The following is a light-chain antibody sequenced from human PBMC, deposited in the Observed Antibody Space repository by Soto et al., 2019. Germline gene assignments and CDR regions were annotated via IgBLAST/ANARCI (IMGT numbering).Light chain of an antibody. J-gene: IGKJ3*01. CDR1: QSVQNF. V-gene: IGKV3-11*01. Sequence: EISLTQSPATLSLSPGERATLSCSASQSVQNFCAWYQQKPGQAPRLLIYDASYRATSVPARFSASGSATDFTLTISSIDPEYFAVYYCHQRSSWPATVGTGTKVHIK. CDR2: DAS. CDR3: HQRSSWPAT.